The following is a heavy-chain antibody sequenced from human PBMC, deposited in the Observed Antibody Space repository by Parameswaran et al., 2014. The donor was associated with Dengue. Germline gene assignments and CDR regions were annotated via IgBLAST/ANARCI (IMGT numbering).Heavy chain of an antibody. CDR3: ARDGGAKSGGPNWFDP. CDR2: INPNSGGT. Sequence: WVRQAPGQGLEWMGWINPNSGGTNYAQKFQGRVTMTRDTSISTAYMELSRLRSDDTAVYYCARDGGAKSGGPNWFDPWGQGTLVTVSS. V-gene: IGHV1-2*02. D-gene: IGHD1-26*01. J-gene: IGHJ5*02.